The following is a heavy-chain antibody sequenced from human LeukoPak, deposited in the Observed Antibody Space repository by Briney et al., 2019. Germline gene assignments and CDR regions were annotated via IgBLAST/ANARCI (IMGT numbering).Heavy chain of an antibody. CDR3: ARAGGFGDGYNPFFDY. CDR2: IYTSGST. Sequence: SETLSLTCTVSGGSISSYYWSWIRPPAGKGLDWIGRIYTSGSTDYNPSLKSRVTISVDTSKNQFSLKLSSVTAADTAVYYCARAGGFGDGYNPFFDYWGQGTLVTVSS. CDR1: GGSISSYY. V-gene: IGHV4-4*07. D-gene: IGHD5-24*01. J-gene: IGHJ4*02.